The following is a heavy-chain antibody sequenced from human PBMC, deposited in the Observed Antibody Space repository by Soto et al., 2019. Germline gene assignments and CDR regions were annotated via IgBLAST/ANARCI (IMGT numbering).Heavy chain of an antibody. J-gene: IGHJ6*02. Sequence: ASVKVSCKASGYSFTSYDITWVRQAPGQGLEWMGWISAYNGNTNYAQKLQGRVTMTTDTSTSTAYMELRSLRSDDTAVYYCARVQIGIVVVPAAPNYYYYGMDVWGQGTTVTVSS. CDR3: ARVQIGIVVVPAAPNYYYYGMDV. V-gene: IGHV1-18*04. CDR2: ISAYNGNT. CDR1: GYSFTSYD. D-gene: IGHD2-2*01.